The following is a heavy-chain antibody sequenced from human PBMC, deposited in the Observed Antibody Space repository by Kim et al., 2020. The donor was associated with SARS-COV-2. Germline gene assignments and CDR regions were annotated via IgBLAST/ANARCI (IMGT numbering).Heavy chain of an antibody. J-gene: IGHJ4*02. D-gene: IGHD3-9*01. Sequence: YNPSLKSRVTIPVEPSKNQFSLKLSSVTAADTAVYYCARLDILTGYSDYWGQGTLVTVSS. CDR3: ARLDILTGYSDY. V-gene: IGHV4-61*07.